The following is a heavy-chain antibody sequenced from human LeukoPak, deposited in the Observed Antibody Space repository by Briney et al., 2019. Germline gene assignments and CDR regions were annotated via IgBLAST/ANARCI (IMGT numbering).Heavy chain of an antibody. CDR2: IIPIFGTA. V-gene: IGHV1-69*13. J-gene: IGHJ4*02. Sequence: GASVKVSCKASGYTFTSYDINWVRQAPGQGLEWMGGIIPIFGTANYAQKFQGRVTITADESTSTAYMELSSLRSEDTAVYYCARSPSIVGGPYYYFDYWGQGTLVTVSS. CDR3: ARSPSIVGGPYYYFDY. D-gene: IGHD1-26*01. CDR1: GYTFTSYD.